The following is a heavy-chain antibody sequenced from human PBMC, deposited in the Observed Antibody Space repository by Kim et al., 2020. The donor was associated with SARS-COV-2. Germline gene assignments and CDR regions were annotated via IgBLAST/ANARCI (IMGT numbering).Heavy chain of an antibody. Sequence: GGSLRLSCAASGFTFSSYGMHWVRQAPGKGLEWVAVIWYDGSNKYYADSVKGRFTISRDNSKNTLYLQMNSLRAEDTAVYYCARASAGLFGWFDPWGQGTLVTVSS. J-gene: IGHJ5*02. CDR2: IWYDGSNK. CDR3: ARASAGLFGWFDP. V-gene: IGHV3-33*01. D-gene: IGHD3-3*01. CDR1: GFTFSSYG.